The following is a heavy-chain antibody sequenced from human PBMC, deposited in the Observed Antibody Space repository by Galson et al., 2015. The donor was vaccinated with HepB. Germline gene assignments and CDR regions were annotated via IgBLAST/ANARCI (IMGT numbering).Heavy chain of an antibody. D-gene: IGHD3-3*01. V-gene: IGHV1-69*06. Sequence: SVKVSCKASGGTFSSYAISWVRQAPGQGLEWMGGIIPNFGTANYAQKFQGRVTITADKSTSTAYMELSSLRSEDTAVYYCARTGLSGDFWSGYFPYYFDYWGQGTLVTVSS. CDR2: IIPNFGTA. J-gene: IGHJ4*02. CDR1: GGTFSSYA. CDR3: ARTGLSGDFWSGYFPYYFDY.